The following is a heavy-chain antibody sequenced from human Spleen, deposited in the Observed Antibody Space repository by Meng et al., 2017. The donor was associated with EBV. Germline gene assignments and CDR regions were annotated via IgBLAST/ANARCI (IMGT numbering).Heavy chain of an antibody. Sequence: VQRRSAGGEEKKTGASVKIPLMASGYTFTNSYMHWVRQAPGQGLEWMGLINPSGGYTTYAQKFRGSITVTRDTSTSAVYMDLSSLRSEGTAVYYCARGRGESTMPYNFDYWGQGTLVTVSS. J-gene: IGHJ4*02. CDR1: GYTFTNSY. CDR2: INPSGGYT. CDR3: ARGRGESTMPYNFDY. V-gene: IGHV1-46*01. D-gene: IGHD3-10*01.